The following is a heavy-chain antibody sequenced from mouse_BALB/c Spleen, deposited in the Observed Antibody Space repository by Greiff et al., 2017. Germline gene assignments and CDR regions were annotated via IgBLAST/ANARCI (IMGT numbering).Heavy chain of an antibody. J-gene: IGHJ4*01. CDR1: GYSITSDYA. D-gene: IGHD2-10*01. V-gene: IGHV3-2*02. Sequence: VQLKESGPGLVKPSQSLSLTCTVTGYSITSDYAWNWIRQFPGNKLEWMGYISYSGSTSYNPSLKSRISITRDTSKNQFFLQLNSVTTEDTATYYCARGSYYGNYVDYAMDYWGQGTSVTVSS. CDR3: ARGSYYGNYVDYAMDY. CDR2: ISYSGST.